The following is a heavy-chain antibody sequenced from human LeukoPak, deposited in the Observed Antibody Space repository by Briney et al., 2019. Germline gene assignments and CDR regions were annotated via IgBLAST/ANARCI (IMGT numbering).Heavy chain of an antibody. V-gene: IGHV4-59*08. CDR1: GASMSVYY. CDR3: VRRVRYFGQNDY. J-gene: IGHJ4*02. Sequence: KPSETLSLTCTVSGASMSVYYWSWIRQPPGKGLEWIGYIYYTGSTNYNPSLKSRVTMSVDTSKNQISLKLSSVTAADSAVYYCVRRVRYFGQNDYWGQGTLVTVSS. D-gene: IGHD3-9*01. CDR2: IYYTGST.